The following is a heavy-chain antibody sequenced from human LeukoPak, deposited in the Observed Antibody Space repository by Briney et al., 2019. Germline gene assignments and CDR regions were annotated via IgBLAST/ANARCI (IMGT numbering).Heavy chain of an antibody. CDR2: IKTKTDGGTT. CDR3: TTYGDHGTFHN. V-gene: IGHV3-15*01. J-gene: IGHJ1*01. Sequence: GGSLRLSCAASEFTFSNAWMSWVRQAPGKGLEWVGRIKTKTDGGTTDYAAPVKGRFTISRDDSQNMLYLQMNSLKTEDTAVYYCTTYGDHGTFHNWGQGTLVTVSS. D-gene: IGHD4-17*01. CDR1: EFTFSNAW.